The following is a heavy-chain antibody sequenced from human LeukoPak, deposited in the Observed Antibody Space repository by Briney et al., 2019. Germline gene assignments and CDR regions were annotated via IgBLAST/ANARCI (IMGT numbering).Heavy chain of an antibody. Sequence: PGGSLRLSCAASGFTFSSYAMSWVRQAPGKGRGGVSAISGSGGSTFYADSAKGRLTISRDNSKTTLYLQMNSLRAEDTAVYYCAKALSGGGYYDSSGYRDYWGQGTLVTVSS. V-gene: IGHV3-23*01. CDR3: AKALSGGGYYDSSGYRDY. CDR1: GFTFSSYA. CDR2: ISGSGGST. J-gene: IGHJ4*02. D-gene: IGHD3-22*01.